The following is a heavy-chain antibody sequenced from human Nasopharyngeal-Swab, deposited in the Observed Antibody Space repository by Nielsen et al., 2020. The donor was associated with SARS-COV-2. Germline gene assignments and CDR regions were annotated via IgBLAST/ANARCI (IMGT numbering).Heavy chain of an antibody. CDR2: VNHNGSP. V-gene: IGHV4-34*01. Sequence: SETLSLTCAIYGEPSSGYYWTWIRQPPGKGLEWFGEVNHNGSPSYNPSLKSRVITSVATSQNQLSLRLHSVTAADTAVYYCARATLRWLQVGGWGYWGQGTLVSVSS. CDR3: ARATLRWLQVGGWGY. D-gene: IGHD5-24*01. J-gene: IGHJ4*02. CDR1: GEPSSGYY.